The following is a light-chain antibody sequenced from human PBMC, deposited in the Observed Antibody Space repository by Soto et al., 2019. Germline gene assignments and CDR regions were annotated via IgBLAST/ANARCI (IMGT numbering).Light chain of an antibody. CDR2: GAS. J-gene: IGKJ1*01. V-gene: IGKV3-15*01. Sequence: EIVMTQAPATLSVSTGERATLSCRASQSVSSNLAWYQQKPGQAPRLLIYGASTRATVIPARFSGSGSGTEFTLAISSLQSEDFALYYCQEYNNWPRRFGQGTKVDIK. CDR1: QSVSSN. CDR3: QEYNNWPRR.